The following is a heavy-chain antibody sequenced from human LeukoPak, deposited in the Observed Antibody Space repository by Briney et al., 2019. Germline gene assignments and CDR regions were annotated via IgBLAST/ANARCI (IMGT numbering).Heavy chain of an antibody. CDR2: IYPGDSDT. CDR3: ARRDCSSTSCYAEYFQH. D-gene: IGHD2-2*01. Sequence: GESLQISCQGSGYSFTSYWIGWVRQMPGKGLEWMGIIYPGDSDTRYSPSFQGQVTISADKSISTAYLQWSSLKASDTAMYYCARRDCSSTSCYAEYFQHWGQGTLVTVSS. CDR1: GYSFTSYW. J-gene: IGHJ1*01. V-gene: IGHV5-51*01.